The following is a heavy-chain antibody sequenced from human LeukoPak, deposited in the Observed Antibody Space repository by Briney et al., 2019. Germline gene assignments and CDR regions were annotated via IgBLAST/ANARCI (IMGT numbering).Heavy chain of an antibody. CDR2: IYYSGST. J-gene: IGHJ6*03. D-gene: IGHD6-13*01. V-gene: IGHV4-39*01. CDR1: GGSISSSSYY. Sequence: SETLSLTCTVSGGSISSSSYYWGWIRQPPGKGLEWIGSIYYSGSTYYNPSLKSRVTISVDTSKNQFSLKLSSVTAADTAVYYCVIIAVADYYYYYRDVWGKGTPVTISS. CDR3: VIIAVADYYYYYRDV.